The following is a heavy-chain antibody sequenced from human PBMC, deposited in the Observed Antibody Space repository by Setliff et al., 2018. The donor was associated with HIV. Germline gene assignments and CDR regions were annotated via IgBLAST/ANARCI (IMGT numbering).Heavy chain of an antibody. D-gene: IGHD6-19*01. CDR1: GFTFRDHY. J-gene: IGHJ4*02. CDR2: ISSSGSTT. Sequence: SLRLSCAASGFTFRDHYMTWIRQAPGKGLEWISYISSSGSTTYYADSVKGRFTISRDNTKNSLYLQMNSLRAEDTAVYYCARDPRSGWYLGFFDYWGQETLVTVSS. V-gene: IGHV3-11*04. CDR3: ARDPRSGWYLGFFDY.